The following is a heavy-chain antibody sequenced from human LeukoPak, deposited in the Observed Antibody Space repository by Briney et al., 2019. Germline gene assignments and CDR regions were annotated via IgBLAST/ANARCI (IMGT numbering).Heavy chain of an antibody. D-gene: IGHD3-3*01. J-gene: IGHJ3*02. Sequence: PGGSLRFSCAASGFTFSSYSMNWVRQAPGKGLEWVSSISSSSSYIYYADSAKGRFTISRDNSKNTLYLQLNSLRAEDTAIYYCAHHGGGTIRIAAFDIWGQGTMVTVSS. CDR1: GFTFSSYS. CDR2: ISSSSSYI. CDR3: AHHGGGTIRIAAFDI. V-gene: IGHV3-21*04.